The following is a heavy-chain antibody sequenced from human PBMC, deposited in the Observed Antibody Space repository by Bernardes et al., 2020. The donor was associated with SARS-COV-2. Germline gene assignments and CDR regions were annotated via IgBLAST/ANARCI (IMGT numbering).Heavy chain of an antibody. J-gene: IGHJ6*01. CDR2: ITHDGSTN. CDR3: AKDVTYYDFWRGYLRGTVCYDYYGMDG. CDR1: GFTFSSYC. Sequence: GGSLSLSCAASGFTFSSYCMHWVRQAPGKGLELVAVITHDGSTNYYPYSVKRRFTTVRDTSKHTPYLQMNSLSAEDTAVYYWAKDVTYYDFWRGYLRGTVCYDYYGMDGWGQGATVTVAS. V-gene: IGHV3-30*18. D-gene: IGHD3-3*01.